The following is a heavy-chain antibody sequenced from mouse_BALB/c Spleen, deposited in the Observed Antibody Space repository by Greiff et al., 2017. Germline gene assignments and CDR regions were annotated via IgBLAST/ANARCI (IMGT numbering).Heavy chain of an antibody. J-gene: IGHJ4*01. CDR3: ARQNGGYAMDY. CDR2: ISSGGSYT. Sequence: EVKLVESGGGLVKPGGSLKLSCAASGFTFSSYAMSWVRPTPEKRLEWVATISSGGSYTYYPDSVKGRFTISRDNAKNTLYLQMSSLRSEDTAMYYCARQNGGYAMDYWGQGTSVTVSA. CDR1: GFTFSSYA. V-gene: IGHV5-9-3*01.